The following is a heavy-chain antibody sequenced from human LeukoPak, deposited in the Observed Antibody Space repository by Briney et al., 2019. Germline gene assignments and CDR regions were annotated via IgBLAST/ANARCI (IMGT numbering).Heavy chain of an antibody. CDR1: GFTFSSYG. D-gene: IGHD6-19*01. CDR2: IRYDGSNK. J-gene: IGHJ4*02. Sequence: GGSLRLSYAASGFTFSSYGMHWVRQAPGKGLEWVAFIRYDGSNKYYADSVKGRFTISRDNSKNTLYLQMDSLRAEDTAVYYCAKAAGRYSSGWDFDYWGQGTLVTVSS. V-gene: IGHV3-30*02. CDR3: AKAAGRYSSGWDFDY.